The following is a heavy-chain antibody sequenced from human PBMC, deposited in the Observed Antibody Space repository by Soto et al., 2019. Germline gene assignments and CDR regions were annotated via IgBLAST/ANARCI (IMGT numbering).Heavy chain of an antibody. CDR1: GFTFSSYA. CDR2: ISGSGGST. V-gene: IGHV3-23*01. CDR3: AKDLSRITMIVVQGGAFDI. D-gene: IGHD3-22*01. Sequence: GESLKISCAASGFTFSSYAMSWVRQAPGKGLEWVSAISGSGGSTYYADSVKGRFTISRDNSKNTLYLQMNSLRAEDTAVYYCAKDLSRITMIVVQGGAFDIWGQGTMVTVSS. J-gene: IGHJ3*02.